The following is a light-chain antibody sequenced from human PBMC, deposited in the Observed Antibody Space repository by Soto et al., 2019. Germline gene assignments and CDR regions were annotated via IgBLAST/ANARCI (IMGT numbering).Light chain of an antibody. CDR1: SGDIGSYNR. CDR3: SSYTHINTRACV. CDR2: EVT. J-gene: IGLJ1*01. V-gene: IGLV2-14*01. Sequence: QSVLTQPASVSGSPGQAITISCTGTSGDIGSYNRVSWYQQHPGKAPKLIIYEVTDRPSGVSNRFSGSKSGNTASLTSSGLQAEDEAEYYCSSYTHINTRACVFGTGTKLTVL.